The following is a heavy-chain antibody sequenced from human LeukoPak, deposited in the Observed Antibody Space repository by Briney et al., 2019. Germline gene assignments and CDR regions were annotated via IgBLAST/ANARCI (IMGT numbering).Heavy chain of an antibody. CDR2: IYTSGST. Sequence: SETLSLTCTVSGGSISSYYWSWIRQPAGKGLEWIGRIYTSGSTNYNPSLKSRVTMSVDTSKNQFSLKLSSVTAADTAVDYCAREVPRYCSGGSCLRNAFDIWGQGTMVTVSS. CDR1: GGSISSYY. CDR3: AREVPRYCSGGSCLRNAFDI. J-gene: IGHJ3*02. V-gene: IGHV4-4*07. D-gene: IGHD2-15*01.